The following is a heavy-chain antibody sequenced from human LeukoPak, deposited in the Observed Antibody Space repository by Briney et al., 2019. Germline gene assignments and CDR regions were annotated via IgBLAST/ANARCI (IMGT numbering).Heavy chain of an antibody. D-gene: IGHD6-19*01. V-gene: IGHV1-3*04. CDR2: INTGNGNT. CDR1: GYTFTSYA. Sequence: ASVKVSCKASGYTFTSYAMHWVRQAPGQRLECMGWINTGNGNTKYSQKFQGRVTITADESTSTAYMELSSPRSEDTAVYYCARRSGWYTHEYFDYWGQGTLVTVSS. J-gene: IGHJ4*02. CDR3: ARRSGWYTHEYFDY.